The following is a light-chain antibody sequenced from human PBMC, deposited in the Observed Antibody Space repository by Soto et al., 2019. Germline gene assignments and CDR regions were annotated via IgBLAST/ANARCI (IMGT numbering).Light chain of an antibody. Sequence: DVVMTQSPLSLPVTLGQPASISCRSSQSLEYSDGNTYLNWFHQRPGQSPRRLIYKVSNRDSGVPDRFSGSGSGTAFTLKISRVEAEDVGIYYCMQNTHWPPRTFGQGTKVEIK. CDR2: KVS. CDR1: QSLEYSDGNTY. V-gene: IGKV2-30*01. CDR3: MQNTHWPPRT. J-gene: IGKJ1*01.